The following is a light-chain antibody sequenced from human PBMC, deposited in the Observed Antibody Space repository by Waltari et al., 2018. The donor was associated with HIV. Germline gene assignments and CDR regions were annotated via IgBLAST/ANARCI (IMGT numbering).Light chain of an antibody. V-gene: IGLV2-14*01. J-gene: IGLJ3*02. CDR2: EVT. CDR3: MSYISSATPE. Sequence: QSALTQPAPVSGSPGQSISISCTGTSSDLDDYKSVSWYQHHPGKAPKLIIYEVTNRPSGVSNRFSGSKSGHTASLTISGLQAEDEADYFCMSYISSATPEFGGGTKVTVL. CDR1: SSDLDDYKS.